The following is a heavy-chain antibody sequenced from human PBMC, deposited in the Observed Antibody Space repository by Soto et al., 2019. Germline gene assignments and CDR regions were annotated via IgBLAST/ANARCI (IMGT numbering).Heavy chain of an antibody. CDR1: GFTFSSYA. Sequence: GGSLRLSCAASGFTFSSYAMSWVRQAPGKGLEWVSAISGSGGSTYYADSVKGRFTISRDNSKNTLYLQMNSLRAEDTAVYYCAKLHSRFDYYYYYMDVWGKGTTVTVSS. CDR2: ISGSGGST. V-gene: IGHV3-23*01. J-gene: IGHJ6*03. CDR3: AKLHSRFDYYYYYMDV. D-gene: IGHD3-16*01.